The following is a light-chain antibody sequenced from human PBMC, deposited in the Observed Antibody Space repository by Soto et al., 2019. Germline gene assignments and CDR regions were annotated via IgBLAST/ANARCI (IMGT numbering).Light chain of an antibody. CDR1: RSVDSSY. CDR2: GAS. CDR3: QQRSDWPLIT. J-gene: IGKJ5*01. Sequence: EIVMTQSPATLSVSPGARAPLSCRASRSVDSSYLAWYQQKPGQAPRLLIYGASSSTDRFSGGGSGTDFTLTISSLEPEDCALYFCQQRSDWPLITFGQGTRLEIK. V-gene: IGKV3D-20*02.